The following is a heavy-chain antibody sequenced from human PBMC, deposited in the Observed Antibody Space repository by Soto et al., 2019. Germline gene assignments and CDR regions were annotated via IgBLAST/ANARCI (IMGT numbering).Heavy chain of an antibody. CDR1: GGSIRSGSNY. J-gene: IGHJ5*02. Sequence: QLQLQESGPRLVKPSETLCLICSVSGGSIRSGSNYWAWIRQPPGKGLDWIGTVYYNGNTYYNASLKSRVTISADTSKNQFSLKLSSVSAADTAVYYCVRQTIVRGVLSWFDPWGQGTLVTVSS. CDR3: VRQTIVRGVLSWFDP. V-gene: IGHV4-39*01. CDR2: VYYNGNT. D-gene: IGHD3-10*01.